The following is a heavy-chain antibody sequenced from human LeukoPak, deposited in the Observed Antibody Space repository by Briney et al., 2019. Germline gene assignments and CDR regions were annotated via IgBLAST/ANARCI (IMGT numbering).Heavy chain of an antibody. CDR3: ARVAVVNDAFDI. J-gene: IGHJ3*02. CDR1: GGSFSGYY. CDR2: INHSGST. Sequence: PSETLSLTCAVYGGSFSGYYWSWIRQPPGKGLEWIGEINHSGSTNYNPSLKSRVTISVDTSKNQSSPKLSSVTAADTAVYYCARVAVVNDAFDIWGQGTMVTVSS. V-gene: IGHV4-34*01.